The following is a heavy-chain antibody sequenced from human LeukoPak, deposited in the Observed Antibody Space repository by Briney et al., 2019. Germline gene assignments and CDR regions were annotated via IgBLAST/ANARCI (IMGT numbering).Heavy chain of an antibody. CDR1: GYSFTGYY. CDR3: ARDKSRYNYGYNY. Sequence: GASVKVSCKASGYSFTGYYIHWVRQAPGQGLDWMGWISPYNGDTNYAQKFQGRVTVTTDTSTSTVYMELRSLRSDDTAAYYCARDKSRYNYGYNYWGQGTLVTVSS. D-gene: IGHD5-18*01. V-gene: IGHV1-18*04. J-gene: IGHJ4*02. CDR2: ISPYNGDT.